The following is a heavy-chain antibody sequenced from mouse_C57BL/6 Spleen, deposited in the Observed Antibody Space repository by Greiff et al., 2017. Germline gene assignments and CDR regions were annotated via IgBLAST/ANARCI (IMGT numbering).Heavy chain of an antibody. D-gene: IGHD2-4*01. V-gene: IGHV1-26*01. CDR3: ARWDYDGYYFDY. CDR1: GSTFTDYY. CDR2: INSNNGGI. J-gene: IGHJ2*01. Sequence: EVQLQQSGPELVKPGASVKISCKASGSTFTDYYMIWVKQSNGKSLEWIGDINSNNGGISYNQKFKGKVTLTVDKSSSTAYMELRSLTSEDSAVYYCARWDYDGYYFDYWGQGTTLTVSS.